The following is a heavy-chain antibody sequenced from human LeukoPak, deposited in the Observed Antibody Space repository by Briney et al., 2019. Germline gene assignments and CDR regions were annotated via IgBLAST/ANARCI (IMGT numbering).Heavy chain of an antibody. CDR1: GFTFSTYGRFA. J-gene: IGHJ5*02. CDR3: ARDRDGSGSYFTYWFDP. CDR2: LSYDGSEK. D-gene: IGHD3-10*01. V-gene: IGHV3-30*01. Sequence: GGSLRLSCVVSGFTFSTYGRFAMHWVRQAPGKGLEWVAVLSYDGSEKKYADSVKGRFTISRDNSKNIVYLEMNSLRVEDTAVYYCARDRDGSGSYFTYWFDPWGQGTLVTVSS.